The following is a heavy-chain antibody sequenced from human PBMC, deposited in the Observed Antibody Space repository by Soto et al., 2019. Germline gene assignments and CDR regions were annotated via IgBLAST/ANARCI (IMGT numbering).Heavy chain of an antibody. J-gene: IGHJ4*02. Sequence: ASVKVSCKASGYTFTNNVIHWLRQAPGQTLEWMGWIHTAKGNTKYSQKFEARVTLTRDTAASTAYMELNSPRSDDTAVYYCARDFYPLAYYFDHWGQGTLVTVSS. V-gene: IGHV1-3*04. CDR2: IHTAKGNT. CDR1: GYTFTNNV. CDR3: ARDFYPLAYYFDH.